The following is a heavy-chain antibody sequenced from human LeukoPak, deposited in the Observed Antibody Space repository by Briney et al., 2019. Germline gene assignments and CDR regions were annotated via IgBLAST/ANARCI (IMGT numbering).Heavy chain of an antibody. V-gene: IGHV1-46*01. J-gene: IGHJ5*02. CDR3: ARDNSVGDYAWWFDP. CDR1: GYTFTNYY. D-gene: IGHD1-26*01. CDR2: ITPSGGST. Sequence: ASVKVSCKASGYTFTNYYMHWVRQAPGQGLEWLGLITPSGGSTWYAQKFQGRVTMTRDMSTSTDYMELSSLRSEDTAVYYCARDNSVGDYAWWFDPWGQGTLVTVSS.